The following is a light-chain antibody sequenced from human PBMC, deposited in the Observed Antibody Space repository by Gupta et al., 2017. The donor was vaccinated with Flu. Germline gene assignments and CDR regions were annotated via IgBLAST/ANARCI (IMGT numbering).Light chain of an antibody. Sequence: DIQMTQSPSSLSASVGDRVEIACRASQSITNYLNWYQQKPGKAPQLLIFAGSRLQSGVPSRFSGSGFGTDFTLTISDVQPDDFETYYCQHAFSPPRTFGPGTKLDIQ. V-gene: IGKV1-39*01. CDR1: QSITNY. CDR2: AGS. J-gene: IGKJ2*01. CDR3: QHAFSPPRT.